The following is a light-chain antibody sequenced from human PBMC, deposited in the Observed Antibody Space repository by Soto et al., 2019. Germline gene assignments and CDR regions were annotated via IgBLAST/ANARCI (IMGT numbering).Light chain of an antibody. CDR1: NSDVGGYNY. CDR3: SSYTSSSTVV. Sequence: QSVLTQPASVSGSPGQSITISCTGTNSDVGGYNYVSWYQQHPGKAPKLMIFDVSNRPSEVSNRFSGSRSGNTASLTISGLQAEDEADYYCSSYTSSSTVVFGGGTKVTVL. V-gene: IGLV2-14*01. CDR2: DVS. J-gene: IGLJ2*01.